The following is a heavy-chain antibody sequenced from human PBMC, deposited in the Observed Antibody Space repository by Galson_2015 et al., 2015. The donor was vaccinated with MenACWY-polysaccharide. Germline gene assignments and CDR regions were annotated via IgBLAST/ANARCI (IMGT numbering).Heavy chain of an antibody. CDR2: IQNVGSPK. Sequence: LRLSCAASGLTFSSSGMHWVRQAPGKGLEWVALIQNVGSPKAYADSVKGRFTISRDNSKNTLYLEMNSLRAEDTAVYYCARESSRIVFHAFDIWGQGTMVTVSS. J-gene: IGHJ3*02. D-gene: IGHD6-19*01. CDR1: GLTFSSSG. CDR3: ARESSRIVFHAFDI. V-gene: IGHV3-33*05.